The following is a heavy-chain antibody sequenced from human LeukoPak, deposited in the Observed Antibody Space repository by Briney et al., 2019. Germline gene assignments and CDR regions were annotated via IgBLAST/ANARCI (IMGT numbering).Heavy chain of an antibody. Sequence: PGRALRLSCVASGFSFSNHGMHWVRKAPGRGLEWVAVIWNDGSYEHYTDSVKGRFTISRDNSKNTLFLQLNSLRPEDTAVYYCAKPTWGSGSFLIDFWGQGTMVTVSS. J-gene: IGHJ4*02. D-gene: IGHD1-26*01. V-gene: IGHV3-33*03. CDR2: IWNDGSYE. CDR3: AKPTWGSGSFLIDF. CDR1: GFSFSNHG.